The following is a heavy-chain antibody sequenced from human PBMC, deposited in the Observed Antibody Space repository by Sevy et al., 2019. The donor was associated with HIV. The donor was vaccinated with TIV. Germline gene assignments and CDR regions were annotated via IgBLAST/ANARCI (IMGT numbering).Heavy chain of an antibody. CDR1: GFTFRSFS. V-gene: IGHV3-33*01. CDR2: IWYDGRTE. J-gene: IGHJ5*01. Sequence: GGSLRLSCVASGFTFRSFSMHWVRQAPGKGLEWVAAIWYDGRTERYADSVQGRFTISRDNSKKTLHLQMNSLRAEDTALYYCARDAAAIIVPTAGFDSWGQGTLVTVSS. CDR3: ARDAAAIIVPTAGFDS. D-gene: IGHD6-13*01.